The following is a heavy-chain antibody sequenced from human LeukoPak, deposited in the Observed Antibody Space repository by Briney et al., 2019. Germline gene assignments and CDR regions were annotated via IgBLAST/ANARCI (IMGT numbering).Heavy chain of an antibody. Sequence: PGGSLRLSCAASGFTFDDYAMHWVRQAPGKGLEWVSGISWNSGSIGYADSVKGRFTISRDNAKNSLYLQMNSLRAEDTALYYCAKDSDQAGGYYGSGSYYNYFDYWGQGTLVTVSS. J-gene: IGHJ4*02. CDR2: ISWNSGSI. CDR3: AKDSDQAGGYYGSGSYYNYFDY. D-gene: IGHD3-10*01. CDR1: GFTFDDYA. V-gene: IGHV3-9*01.